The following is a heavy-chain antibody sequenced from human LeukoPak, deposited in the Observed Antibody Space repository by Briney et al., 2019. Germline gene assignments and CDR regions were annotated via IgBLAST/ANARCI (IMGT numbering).Heavy chain of an antibody. D-gene: IGHD2-15*01. CDR1: GYSISSGYY. V-gene: IGHV4-61*01. Sequence: SETLSLTCTVSGYSISSGYYWNWIRQPPGKGLEWIGYIYYTGNTNYNPSLKSRVTISVDTSKNQFSLKLSSVTAADTAVYYCARGVVAATKPPLYYYYYMDVWGKGTTVTISS. CDR2: IYYTGNT. J-gene: IGHJ6*03. CDR3: ARGVVAATKPPLYYYYYMDV.